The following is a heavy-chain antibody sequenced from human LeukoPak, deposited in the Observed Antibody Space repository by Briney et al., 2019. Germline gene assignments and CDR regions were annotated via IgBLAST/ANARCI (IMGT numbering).Heavy chain of an antibody. CDR1: GYSFTSYW. CDR3: GRSLGNYYGMDV. V-gene: IGHV5-51*01. Sequence: GESLKISCKGSGYSFTSYWVGWVRQMPGKGLEWMEIIYPGDSDTTYTPSFQAQVTISADKSISTAYLQWSSLKTSDTAMYYCGRSLGNYYGMDVWGQGTRVTVSS. CDR2: IYPGDSDT. D-gene: IGHD3-16*01. J-gene: IGHJ6*02.